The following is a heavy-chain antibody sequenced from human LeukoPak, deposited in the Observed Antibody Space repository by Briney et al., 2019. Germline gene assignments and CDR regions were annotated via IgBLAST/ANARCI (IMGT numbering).Heavy chain of an antibody. V-gene: IGHV1-8*03. D-gene: IGHD3-22*01. CDR3: ARGDYNYHDSSGYYPYYFDY. Sequence: ASVKVSCKASGYTFTSYDINWVRQATGQGLEWMGWMNPNSGNTGYAQKFQGRVTITADKSTSTAYMELSSLRSEDTAVYYCARGDYNYHDSSGYYPYYFDYWGQGTLVTVSS. CDR1: GYTFTSYD. J-gene: IGHJ4*02. CDR2: MNPNSGNT.